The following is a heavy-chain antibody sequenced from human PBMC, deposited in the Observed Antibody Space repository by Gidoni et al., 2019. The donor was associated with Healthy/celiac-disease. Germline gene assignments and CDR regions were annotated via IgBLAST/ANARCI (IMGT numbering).Heavy chain of an antibody. J-gene: IGHJ4*02. Sequence: EVQLVQSGAEVKKPGVSLTMSCQGSGYSSTSYWLGWVRQMPGKGLEWMGMIYVGDSDTRYSPSFQGQVTISADKSISTAYLQWSSLKASDTAMYYCTRGRYDFWNDTQEGAFDYWGQGTLVTVSS. D-gene: IGHD3-3*01. CDR1: GYSSTSYW. CDR2: IYVGDSDT. CDR3: TRGRYDFWNDTQEGAFDY. V-gene: IGHV5-51*01.